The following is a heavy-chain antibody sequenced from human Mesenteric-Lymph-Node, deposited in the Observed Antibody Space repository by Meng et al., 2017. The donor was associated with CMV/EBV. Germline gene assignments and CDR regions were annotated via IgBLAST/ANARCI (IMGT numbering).Heavy chain of an antibody. J-gene: IGHJ6*02. CDR3: ARESTSARFGYYYYGMDV. Sequence: ASVKVSCKASGYTFTGYYMHWVRQAPGQGLEWMGWINPNSGGTNYAQKFQGRVTMTRDTSISTAYMELSRLRSEDTAVYYCARESTSARFGYYYYGMDVWGQGTTVTVSS. D-gene: IGHD6-6*01. V-gene: IGHV1-2*02. CDR1: GYTFTGYY. CDR2: INPNSGGT.